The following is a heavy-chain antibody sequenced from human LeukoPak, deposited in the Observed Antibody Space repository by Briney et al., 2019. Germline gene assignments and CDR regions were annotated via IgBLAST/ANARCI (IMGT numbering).Heavy chain of an antibody. D-gene: IGHD3-22*01. CDR3: ARGRAGSDYYYLDF. CDR2: FNPTSGVT. Sequence: EASVKVSCKTSGYTFSGYYMHWVRQAPGQGLESMGRFNPTSGVTNYPQRFQGRVTMTWDTSISTAYMELSRLRSADTAVYYCARGRAGSDYYYLDFWGQGTPVTVSS. CDR1: GYTFSGYY. V-gene: IGHV1-2*02. J-gene: IGHJ4*02.